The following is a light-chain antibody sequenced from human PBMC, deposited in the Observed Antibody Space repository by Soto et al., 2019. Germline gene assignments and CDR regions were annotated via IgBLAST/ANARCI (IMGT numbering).Light chain of an antibody. V-gene: IGKV3-15*01. CDR3: QQYNNWPLT. Sequence: EIVMTQSPATLSVSPGERPTLSCRASQSVSSNLAWYQQKPGQPHRLLIYGASTRFTGIPSRFSGSGSGTDFTLTSISLQSEDFAVYYCQQYNNWPLTFGGGTNVEIK. CDR1: QSVSSN. CDR2: GAS. J-gene: IGKJ4*01.